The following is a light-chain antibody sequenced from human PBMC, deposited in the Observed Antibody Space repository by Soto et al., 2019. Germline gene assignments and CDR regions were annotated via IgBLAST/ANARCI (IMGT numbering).Light chain of an antibody. CDR3: QSYDSSLSGSV. CDR1: SSNIGAGYD. CDR2: GNT. J-gene: IGLJ2*01. V-gene: IGLV1-40*01. Sequence: QSVLTQPPSVSGAPGQRGTISCTGSSSNIGAGYDVHWYQQLPGTAPKLLIYGNTNRPSGVLDRFSGSKSGASASLAITGLQAEDEADYYCQSYDSSLSGSVFGGGTKLTVL.